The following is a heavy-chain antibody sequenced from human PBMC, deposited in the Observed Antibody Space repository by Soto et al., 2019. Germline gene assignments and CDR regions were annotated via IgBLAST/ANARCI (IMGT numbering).Heavy chain of an antibody. V-gene: IGHV1-69*06. J-gene: IGHJ5*02. Sequence: SVKVSCKASGGTFSSYAISWVRQAPGQGLEWMGGIIPIFGTANYAQKFQGRVTITEDTSTDTAYMELSSLRSEDTAVYYCATVPTWYATVPWGQGTLVTVSS. CDR3: ATVPTWYATVP. CDR1: GGTFSSYA. CDR2: IIPIFGTA. D-gene: IGHD2-8*01.